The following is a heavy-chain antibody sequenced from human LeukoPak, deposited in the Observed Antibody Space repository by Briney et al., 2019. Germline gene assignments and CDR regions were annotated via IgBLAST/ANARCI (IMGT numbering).Heavy chain of an antibody. CDR1: GGSISSYY. CDR2: IYYSGST. CDR3: ARDHIVVVPAAIRPNYYYYGMDV. J-gene: IGHJ6*02. V-gene: IGHV4-59*01. Sequence: PSETLSLTCTVSGGSISSYYWSWIRQPPGKGLEWIGYIYYSGSTNYNPSLKSRVTISVDTSKNQFSLKLSSVTAADTAVYYCARDHIVVVPAAIRPNYYYYGMDVWGQGTTVTVSS. D-gene: IGHD2-2*02.